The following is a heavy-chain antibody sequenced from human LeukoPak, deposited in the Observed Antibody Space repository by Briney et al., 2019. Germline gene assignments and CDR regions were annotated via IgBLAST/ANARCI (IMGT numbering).Heavy chain of an antibody. V-gene: IGHV1-18*01. D-gene: IGHD3-22*01. J-gene: IGHJ6*02. CDR3: ASETPHYHSSGYYYYYGMDV. Sequence: ASVKVSCKASGYTFTSYGISWVRQAPGQGLEWMGWISAYNGNTNYAQKLQGRVTMTTDTSTSTAYMELRSLRSDDTAVYYCASETPHYHSSGYYYYYGMDVWGQGTTVTVSS. CDR1: GYTFTSYG. CDR2: ISAYNGNT.